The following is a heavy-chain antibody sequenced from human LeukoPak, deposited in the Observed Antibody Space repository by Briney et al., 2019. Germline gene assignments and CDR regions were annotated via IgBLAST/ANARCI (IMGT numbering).Heavy chain of an antibody. CDR3: ASGRTDIVVVPATLRNYYFDY. V-gene: IGHV1-69*06. CDR1: GGTFSSYD. J-gene: IGHJ4*02. D-gene: IGHD2-2*01. Sequence: SVKVSCKAAGGTFSSYDISWVRQAPGQGLEWMGGIMPISGTANYAQKFQGRVTITADKPTNTAYMELSSLRSEDTAVYYCASGRTDIVVVPATLRNYYFDYWGQGTLVTVSS. CDR2: IMPISGTA.